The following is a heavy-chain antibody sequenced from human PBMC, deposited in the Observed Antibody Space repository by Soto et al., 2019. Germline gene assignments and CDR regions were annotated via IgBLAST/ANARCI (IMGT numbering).Heavy chain of an antibody. V-gene: IGHV5-51*01. CDR2: IYPGDSDT. J-gene: IGHJ5*02. D-gene: IGHD3-3*01. CDR1: GYSITSYW. Sequence: PGESLKISCKGSGYSITSYWIGWVRQLPGKGLEWMGIIYPGDSDTRYSPSFQGQVTISADKSISTAYLQWSSLKASDTAMYYCARQKPYYDFWSGYSPYNWFDPWGQGTLVTVSS. CDR3: ARQKPYYDFWSGYSPYNWFDP.